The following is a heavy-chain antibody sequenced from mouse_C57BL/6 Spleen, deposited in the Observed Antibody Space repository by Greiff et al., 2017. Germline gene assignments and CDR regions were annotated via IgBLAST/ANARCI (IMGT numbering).Heavy chain of an antibody. CDR3: ARGQAWFAY. CDR1: GYSFTGYY. Sequence: VQLKESGPELVKPGASVKISCKASGYSFTGYYMNWVKQSPEKSLEWIGEINPSTGGTTYNQKFKAKATLTVDKSSSTAYMQLKSLTSEDSAVYYFARGQAWFAYWGQGTLVTVSA. CDR2: INPSTGGT. J-gene: IGHJ3*01. V-gene: IGHV1-42*01.